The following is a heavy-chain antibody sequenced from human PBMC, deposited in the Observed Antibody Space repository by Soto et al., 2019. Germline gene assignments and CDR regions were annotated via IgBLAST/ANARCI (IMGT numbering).Heavy chain of an antibody. CDR2: IYSGGST. V-gene: IGHV3-23*03. J-gene: IGHJ4*02. CDR3: ARASRDGYNWEFDY. Sequence: EVQLLESGGGLVQPGGSLRLSCAASGFTFSSYAMSWVRQAPGKGLEWVSVIYSGGSTYYADSVKGRFTISRDNSKNTLYLQMNSLRAEDTAVYYCARASRDGYNWEFDYWGQGTLVTVSS. D-gene: IGHD5-12*01. CDR1: GFTFSSYA.